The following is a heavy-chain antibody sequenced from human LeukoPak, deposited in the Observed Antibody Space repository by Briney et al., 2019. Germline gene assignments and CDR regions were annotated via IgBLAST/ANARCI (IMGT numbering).Heavy chain of an antibody. CDR3: AKSGGSNTGWFDH. V-gene: IGHV3-23*01. Sequence: GGSLRLSCAASGFTFSSYAMSWVRQAPGEGLEWVSGITGSGDSTYYADSVKGRFTITRDNSKNTLYLQMNSLRAEDTAVYYCAKSGGSNTGWFDHWGQGTLVTVSS. D-gene: IGHD2-8*02. CDR1: GFTFSSYA. CDR2: ITGSGDST. J-gene: IGHJ5*02.